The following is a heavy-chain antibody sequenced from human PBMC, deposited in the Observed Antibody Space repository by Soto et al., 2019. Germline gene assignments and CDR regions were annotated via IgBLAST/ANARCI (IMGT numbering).Heavy chain of an antibody. D-gene: IGHD3-22*01. CDR2: ISWNSGSI. J-gene: IGHJ4*02. CDR1: GFTFDDYA. V-gene: IGHV3-9*01. Sequence: GGSLGLSCAASGFTFDDYAMHWVRQAPGKXLEWVSGISWNSGSIGYADSVKGRFTISRDNAKNSLYLQMNSLRAEDTALYYCAKDSLYYYDSSGYHPLDYWGQGTLVTVSS. CDR3: AKDSLYYYDSSGYHPLDY.